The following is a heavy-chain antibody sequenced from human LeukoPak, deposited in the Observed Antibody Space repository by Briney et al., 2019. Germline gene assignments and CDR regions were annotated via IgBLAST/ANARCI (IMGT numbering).Heavy chain of an antibody. J-gene: IGHJ1*01. Sequence: PGGSLRLSCEGSGFTFSNYWMSWVRQAPGKGLEWVANIQQHGSETYYGDSVKGRFTISRDNAKNSLYLQMNSLRAEDTAVHYCATYSSSNGREFQYWGQGTLVTVSS. CDR1: GFTFSNYW. CDR3: ATYSSSNGREFQY. V-gene: IGHV3-7*01. D-gene: IGHD2-2*01. CDR2: IQQHGSET.